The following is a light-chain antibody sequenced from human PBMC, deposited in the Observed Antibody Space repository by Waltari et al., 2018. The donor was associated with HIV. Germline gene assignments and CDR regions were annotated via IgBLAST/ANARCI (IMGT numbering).Light chain of an antibody. J-gene: IGKJ2*01. Sequence: DIQMTQSPSTLSPSVGDRVTITFRAIQTVNRWLAWFQQRPGKAPKLLIYQATNLQNGVPSRFSGSGSGTEFTLTISSLQPDDSATYYCQQYETNPYTFGQGTKLQIK. V-gene: IGKV1-5*03. CDR3: QQYETNPYT. CDR1: QTVNRW. CDR2: QAT.